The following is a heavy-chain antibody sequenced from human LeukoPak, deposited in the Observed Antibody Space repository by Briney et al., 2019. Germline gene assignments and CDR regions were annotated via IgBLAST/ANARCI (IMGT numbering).Heavy chain of an antibody. CDR1: AFPFSSHY. CDR2: LNGGGGDI. D-gene: IGHD5-12*01. V-gene: IGHV3-23*01. Sequence: GGSLRLSCEASAFPFSSHYMAWVRQAPGRGLEWVSALNGGGGDIHYIDSVRDRFIISRDNSRNTLYLQMNSLRAEDTAIYYCAKHFDDRGSIFDHWGQGTLVTSPQ. CDR3: AKHFDDRGSIFDH. J-gene: IGHJ4*02.